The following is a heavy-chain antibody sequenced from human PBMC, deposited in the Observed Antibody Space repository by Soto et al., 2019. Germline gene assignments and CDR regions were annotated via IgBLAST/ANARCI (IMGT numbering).Heavy chain of an antibody. V-gene: IGHV4-59*01. CDR3: AREGDILTGYSTPFDY. Sequence: SETLSLTCTVSGGSISSYYWSWIRQPPGTGLEWIGYIYYSGSTAYNPSLKSRGTISVDTSKNQFSLKLSSVTGAVTVVYYCAREGDILTGYSTPFDYWGQGTLVTVS. D-gene: IGHD3-9*01. CDR1: GGSISSYY. CDR2: IYYSGST. J-gene: IGHJ4*02.